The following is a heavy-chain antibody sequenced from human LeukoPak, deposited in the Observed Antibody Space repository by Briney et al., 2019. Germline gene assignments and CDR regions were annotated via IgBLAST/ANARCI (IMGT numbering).Heavy chain of an antibody. V-gene: IGHV1-69*05. D-gene: IGHD5-12*01. J-gene: IGHJ4*02. Sequence: SVKVSCKASGGTLSGDAISWVRQAPGQGLEWMGGIIPIFGTANYAQKFQGRVTITTDESTSTAYMELSSLRSEDTAVYYCAKGLSDIVAAIYYFDYWGQGTPVTVSS. CDR3: AKGLSDIVAAIYYFDY. CDR2: IIPIFGTA. CDR1: GGTLSGDA.